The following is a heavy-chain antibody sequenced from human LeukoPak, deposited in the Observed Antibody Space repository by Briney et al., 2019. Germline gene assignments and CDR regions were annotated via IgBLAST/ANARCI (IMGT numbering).Heavy chain of an antibody. Sequence: GGSLRLSCAASGFTFDDYAMHWVRQAPGKGLEWVSGISWNSGSIGYADSVKGRSTISRDNAKNSLYLQMNSLRAEDTALYYCAKDMAGTTGMGAFDIWGQGTMVTVSS. CDR2: ISWNSGSI. CDR1: GFTFDDYA. D-gene: IGHD1-1*01. V-gene: IGHV3-9*01. CDR3: AKDMAGTTGMGAFDI. J-gene: IGHJ3*02.